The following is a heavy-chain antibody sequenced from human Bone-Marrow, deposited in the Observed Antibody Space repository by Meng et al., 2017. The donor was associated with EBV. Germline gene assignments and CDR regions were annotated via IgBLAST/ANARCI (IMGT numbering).Heavy chain of an antibody. CDR3: ASEAGRGYTPDY. V-gene: IGHV1-69*01. Sequence: QVQVVQSGAEVKKPGSSVKVACKTSGGHVNSDAISWVRQAPGQGLEWMGGLIPFLDAPNYAKKFQGRVTITADESTSTHYMELSRLRSEDTAVYYCASEAGRGYTPDYWGQGTLVTVSS. CDR1: GGHVNSDA. J-gene: IGHJ4*02. D-gene: IGHD3-10*01. CDR2: LIPFLDAP.